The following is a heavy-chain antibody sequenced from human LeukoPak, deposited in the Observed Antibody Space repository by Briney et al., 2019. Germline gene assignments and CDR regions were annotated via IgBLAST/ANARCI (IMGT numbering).Heavy chain of an antibody. CDR1: GFTFSSYA. Sequence: GGSLRLSCAASGFTFSSYAMSWVRQAPGKGLEWVSAISGSGGSTYYADSVKGRFTISRDNSKNTLYLQMNSLRAEDTAVYYCAKGTPSYCSGGSCYCDYFDYWGQGTLVTVSS. V-gene: IGHV3-23*01. J-gene: IGHJ4*02. CDR2: ISGSGGST. CDR3: AKGTPSYCSGGSCYCDYFDY. D-gene: IGHD2-15*01.